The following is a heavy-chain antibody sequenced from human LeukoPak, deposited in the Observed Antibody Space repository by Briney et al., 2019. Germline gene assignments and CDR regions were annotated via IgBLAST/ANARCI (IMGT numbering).Heavy chain of an antibody. J-gene: IGHJ4*02. CDR2: IYYSGST. D-gene: IGHD5-18*01. Sequence: SSETLSLTCTVSGGSISSYYWGWIRQPPGMGLEWIGYIYYSGSTNYNPSLKSRVTISVATSNNQFSLNLSSVTAADTAVYYCARGPNSAAMDYWGQGTLVTVSS. V-gene: IGHV4-59*01. CDR3: ARGPNSAAMDY. CDR1: GGSISSYY.